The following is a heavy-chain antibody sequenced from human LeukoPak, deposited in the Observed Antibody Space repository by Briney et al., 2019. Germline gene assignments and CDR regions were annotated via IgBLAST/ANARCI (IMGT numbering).Heavy chain of an antibody. D-gene: IGHD5-12*01. V-gene: IGHV4-38-2*02. CDR2: IYHSGST. Sequence: SETLSLTCTVSGYSISSGYYWGWIRQPPGKGLEWIGSIYHSGSTYYNRSLKSRVTISVDTSKNQFSLKLSSVTAADTAVYYCARGRGSRSGYFDLWGRGTLVTVSS. J-gene: IGHJ2*01. CDR3: ARGRGSRSGYFDL. CDR1: GYSISSGYY.